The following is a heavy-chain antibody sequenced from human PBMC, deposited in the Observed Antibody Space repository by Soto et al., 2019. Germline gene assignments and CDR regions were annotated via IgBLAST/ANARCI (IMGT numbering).Heavy chain of an antibody. V-gene: IGHV4-61*01. CDR2: IYYSGTT. J-gene: IGHJ6*02. CDR1: GASLSSGSYY. Sequence: PSETLSLTCTVSGASLSSGSYYWSWIRQPPGKGLEWLGYIYYSGTTKYNPSLTSRVTLSVDMSENQFSLKLSSVTAADTAVYYCARFDVEMATINPGYYYGMDVWGQGTTVTVSS. CDR3: ARFDVEMATINPGYYYGMDV. D-gene: IGHD5-12*01.